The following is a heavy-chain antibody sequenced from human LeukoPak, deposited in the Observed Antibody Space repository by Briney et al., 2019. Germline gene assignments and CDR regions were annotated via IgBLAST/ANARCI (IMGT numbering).Heavy chain of an antibody. CDR1: GFTFSSYA. CDR2: ISGSGGST. J-gene: IGHJ4*02. CDR3: AKVGRKYYYGSWSLLGNDY. V-gene: IGHV3-23*01. D-gene: IGHD3-10*01. Sequence: TGGSLRLSCAASGFTFSSYAMSWVRQAPGKGLEWVSAISGSGGSTYYADSVKGRFTISRDNSENTLYLQMNSLRAEDTAVYYCAKVGRKYYYGSWSLLGNDYWGQGTLVTASS.